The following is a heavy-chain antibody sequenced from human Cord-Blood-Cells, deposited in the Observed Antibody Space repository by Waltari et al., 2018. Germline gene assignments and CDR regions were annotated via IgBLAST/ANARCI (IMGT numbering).Heavy chain of an antibody. CDR3: ARVARGLGIVFPDY. J-gene: IGHJ4*02. D-gene: IGHD7-27*01. V-gene: IGHV1-8*01. Sequence: QVQLVQSGAEVKKPGASVKVSCKASGYTITRYDLNWVRQATGQGLEWMGWMNPNSGNTGYAQKFQGRVTMTRNTSISTAYMELSSLRSEDTAVYYCARVARGLGIVFPDYWGQGTLVTVSS. CDR1: GYTITRYD. CDR2: MNPNSGNT.